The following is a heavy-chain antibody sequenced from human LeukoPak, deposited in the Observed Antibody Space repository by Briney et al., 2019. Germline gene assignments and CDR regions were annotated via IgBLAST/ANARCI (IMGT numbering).Heavy chain of an antibody. J-gene: IGHJ4*02. Sequence: SVKVFCKASGGTFSSYAISWVRQAPGQGLEWMGGIIPIFGTANYAQKFQGRVTITTDESTSTAYMELSSLRSEDTAVYYCARAMTTVTTDFDYWGQGTLVTVSS. V-gene: IGHV1-69*05. CDR2: IIPIFGTA. CDR1: GGTFSSYA. D-gene: IGHD4-17*01. CDR3: ARAMTTVTTDFDY.